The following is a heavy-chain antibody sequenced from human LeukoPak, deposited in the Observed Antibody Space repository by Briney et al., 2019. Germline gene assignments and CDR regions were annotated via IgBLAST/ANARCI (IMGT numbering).Heavy chain of an antibody. CDR3: ARAGRVAVAGGYYYYGMDV. CDR1: GGAISSYY. V-gene: IGHV4-59*01. J-gene: IGHJ6*02. CDR2: IYYSDST. D-gene: IGHD6-19*01. Sequence: SETLSLTCTVSGGAISSYYWSWIRLRQGPGLDLNGTIYYSDSTNYNPSLKSRVTISVDSSKNQFSLKLSSVTAADTAVYYCARAGRVAVAGGYYYYGMDVWGQGTTVTVSS.